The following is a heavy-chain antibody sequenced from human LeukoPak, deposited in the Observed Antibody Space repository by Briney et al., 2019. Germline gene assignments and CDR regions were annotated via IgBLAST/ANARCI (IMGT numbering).Heavy chain of an antibody. CDR3: ARSFLYYYYYMDV. J-gene: IGHJ6*03. D-gene: IGHD2/OR15-2a*01. CDR1: GGSFSGYY. V-gene: IGHV4-34*01. Sequence: NPSETLSLTCAVYGGSFSGYYWSWIRQPPGKGLEWIGEINHSGSTNYNPSLKSRVTISVGTSKNQSSLKLSSVTAADTAVYYCARSFLYYYYYMDVWGKGTTVTVSS. CDR2: INHSGST.